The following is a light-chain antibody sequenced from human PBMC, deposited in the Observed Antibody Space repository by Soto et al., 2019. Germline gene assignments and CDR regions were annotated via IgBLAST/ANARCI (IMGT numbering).Light chain of an antibody. CDR1: QSVAGN. CDR2: GAF. J-gene: IGKJ4*01. Sequence: EIVMTQSPATLSVSPGEGATLSCWASQSVAGNLAWYQQKPGQAPRLLIYGAFTRATGIPATLSGSGSGTEFTLTISSLQSEDFAVYSCQQYNKWPLTFGGGTKVEIK. CDR3: QQYNKWPLT. V-gene: IGKV3-15*01.